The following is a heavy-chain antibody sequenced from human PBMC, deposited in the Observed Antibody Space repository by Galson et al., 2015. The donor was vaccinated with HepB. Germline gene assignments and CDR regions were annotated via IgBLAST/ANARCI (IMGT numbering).Heavy chain of an antibody. D-gene: IGHD5-12*01. CDR3: ARDRGGYDYHYYYYGMDV. CDR2: IYYSGST. J-gene: IGHJ6*02. V-gene: IGHV4-59*01. CDR1: GGSISSYY. Sequence: LSLTCTVSGGSISSYYWSWIRQPPGKGLEWIGYIYYSGSTNYNPSLKSRVTISVDTSKNQFSLKLSSVTAADTAVYYCARDRGGYDYHYYYYGMDVWGQGTTVTVSS.